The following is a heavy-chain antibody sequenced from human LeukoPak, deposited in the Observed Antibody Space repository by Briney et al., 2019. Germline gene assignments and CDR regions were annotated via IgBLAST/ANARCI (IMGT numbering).Heavy chain of an antibody. CDR2: IYYSGST. J-gene: IGHJ3*02. CDR3: ARGYSSGWPDAFDI. CDR1: GVSISSSSYY. Sequence: PSETLSLPCTVSGVSISSSSYYWGWIRQHPGRGLEWIGYIYYSGSTYYNPSLKSRVTISVDTSKNQFSLKLSSVTAADTAVYYCARGYSSGWPDAFDIWGQGTMVTVSS. D-gene: IGHD6-19*01. V-gene: IGHV4-31*03.